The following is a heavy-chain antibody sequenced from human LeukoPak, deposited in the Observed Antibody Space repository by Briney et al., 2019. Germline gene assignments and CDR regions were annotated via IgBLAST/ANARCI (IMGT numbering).Heavy chain of an antibody. CDR1: GGSISSGDYY. Sequence: PSETLSLTCTVSGGSISSGDYYWSWIRQPPGKGLEWIGYIYYSGSTDYNPSLKSRLTISVDTSKNQFSLKLSSVTAADTAVYYCARARTRSGRRYDVWAQGTTVTVAS. CDR3: ARARTRSGRRYDV. D-gene: IGHD3-3*01. V-gene: IGHV4-30-4*01. CDR2: IYYSGST. J-gene: IGHJ6*02.